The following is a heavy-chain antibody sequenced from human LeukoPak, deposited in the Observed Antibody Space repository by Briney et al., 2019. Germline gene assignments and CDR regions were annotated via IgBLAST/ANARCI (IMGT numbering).Heavy chain of an antibody. CDR2: IKQDGSEK. CDR3: AWGRVAATFADY. D-gene: IGHD2-15*01. CDR1: RFTFSNYW. V-gene: IGHV3-7*03. J-gene: IGHJ4*02. Sequence: GGSLRLSCAASRFTFSNYWMSWVRQAPGKGLEWVANIKQDGSEKYYVDSVKGRFTISRDNAKNSLYLQMNSLRAEDTAVYYCAWGRVAATFADYWGQGTLVTVSS.